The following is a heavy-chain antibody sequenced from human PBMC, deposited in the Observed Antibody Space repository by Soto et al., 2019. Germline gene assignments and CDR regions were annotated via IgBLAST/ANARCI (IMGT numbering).Heavy chain of an antibody. J-gene: IGHJ2*01. V-gene: IGHV3-49*03. Sequence: PGGSLRLSCTASGFTFGDYAMSWFRQAPGKGLEWVGFIRSKAYGGTTEYAASVKGRFTISRDDSKSIAYLQMNSLKTEDTAVYYCTRAHRYNWNYSYFDLWGRGTLVTVSS. D-gene: IGHD1-1*01. CDR1: GFTFGDYA. CDR3: TRAHRYNWNYSYFDL. CDR2: IRSKAYGGTT.